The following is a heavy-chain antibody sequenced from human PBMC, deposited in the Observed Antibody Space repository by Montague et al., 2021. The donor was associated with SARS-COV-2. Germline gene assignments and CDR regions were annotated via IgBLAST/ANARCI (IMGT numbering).Heavy chain of an antibody. CDR3: ARVDSSGPGEY. J-gene: IGHJ4*02. CDR1: VHSRNNYF. CDR2: ISDSWST. Sequence: SETLSLTCAVAVHSRNNYFWSWIRQPPGRGLECIGYISDSWSTKYNPSLQSRVTISVDTARNQFSLKLLSVTAADTAFYYCARVDSSGPGEYWGQGILVSVSS. V-gene: IGHV4-59*08. D-gene: IGHD3-22*01.